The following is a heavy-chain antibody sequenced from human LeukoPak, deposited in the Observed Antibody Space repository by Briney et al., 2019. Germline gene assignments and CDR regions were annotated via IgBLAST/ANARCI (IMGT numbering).Heavy chain of an antibody. D-gene: IGHD1-1*01. CDR3: ARDPEESYNWNDEDY. CDR1: GFTFSNYW. V-gene: IGHV3-7*01. Sequence: PGGSLRLSCAASGFTFSNYWMNWVRQAPGKGLEWVADIKQDGSEKYYVDSVKGRFTISRDNAKNSLFLQMNSLRAEDTAVYYCARDPEESYNWNDEDYWGQGTLVTVSS. J-gene: IGHJ4*02. CDR2: IKQDGSEK.